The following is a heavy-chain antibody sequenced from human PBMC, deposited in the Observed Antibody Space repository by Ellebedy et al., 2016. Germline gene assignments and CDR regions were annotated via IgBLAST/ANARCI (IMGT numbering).Heavy chain of an antibody. CDR2: ISSSGSTI. V-gene: IGHV3-11*01. J-gene: IGHJ2*01. CDR3: ASALQSYQGDYGLFDL. Sequence: GGSLRLSCAASGFTFSDYYMSWIRQAPGKGLEWVSYISSSGSTIYYADSVKGRFTISRDNAKNSLYLQMNSLRAEDTAVYYCASALQSYQGDYGLFDLWGRGTLVTVSS. CDR1: GFTFSDYY. D-gene: IGHD4-17*01.